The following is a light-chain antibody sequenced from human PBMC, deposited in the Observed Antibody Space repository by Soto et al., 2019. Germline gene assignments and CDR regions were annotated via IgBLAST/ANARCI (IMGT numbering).Light chain of an antibody. CDR1: SSDVGSYNL. Sequence: QSVLTQPASVSGSPGQSITISCTGISSDVGSYNLVSWYQHHPGKGPKLMIYDGSNRPSGVSNRFSGSKSGSTASLTISGLQAEDEAYYYCCSFAGGATVVFGGGTKLTVL. V-gene: IGLV2-23*01. CDR2: DGS. J-gene: IGLJ2*01. CDR3: CSFAGGATVV.